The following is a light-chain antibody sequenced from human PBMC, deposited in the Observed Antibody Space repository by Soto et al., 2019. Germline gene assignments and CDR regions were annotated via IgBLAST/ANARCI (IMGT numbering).Light chain of an antibody. CDR2: EAS. Sequence: DFQMTQSPSTLSVSVGDRATITCRASQTVSSWLAWYQQKPGQAPKLLIYEASNWATGIPARFSGSGSGTEFTITISSLQPDGVGTYYCQEYNSYRTFGQGTQVDIK. J-gene: IGKJ1*01. CDR1: QTVSSW. V-gene: IGKV1-5*03. CDR3: QEYNSYRT.